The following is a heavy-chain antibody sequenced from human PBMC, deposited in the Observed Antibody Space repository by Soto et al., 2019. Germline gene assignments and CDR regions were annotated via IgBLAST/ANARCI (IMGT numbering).Heavy chain of an antibody. Sequence: QVQLVESGGGVVQPGRSLRLSCAASGFTFSSYSIHWVXXXPXXXLEWVAVISYDGSNKYYGDSVKGRFTISRDNSKXTXXXXXXXXXXXXXXXXXXXXXXXXXXXXXXGANFDYWGRGTLVSVSS. J-gene: IGHJ4*02. CDR3: XXXXXXXXXXXXGANFDY. CDR2: ISYDGSNK. V-gene: IGHV3-30*03. CDR1: GFTFSSYS.